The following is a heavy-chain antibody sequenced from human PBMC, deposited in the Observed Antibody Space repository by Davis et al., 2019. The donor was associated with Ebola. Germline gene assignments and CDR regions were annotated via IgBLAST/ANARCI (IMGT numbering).Heavy chain of an antibody. V-gene: IGHV3-7*01. Sequence: GESLKISCAASGFTFSSYWMSWVRQAPGKGLEWVANIKQDGSEKYYVDSVKGRFTISRDNAKNSLYLQMNSLRVEDTAVYYCAREMATTNDAFDIWGQGTMVSVSS. CDR1: GFTFSSYW. CDR2: IKQDGSEK. CDR3: AREMATTNDAFDI. D-gene: IGHD5-24*01. J-gene: IGHJ3*02.